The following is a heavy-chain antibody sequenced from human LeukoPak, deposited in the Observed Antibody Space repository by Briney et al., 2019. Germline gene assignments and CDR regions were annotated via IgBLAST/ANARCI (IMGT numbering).Heavy chain of an antibody. Sequence: GGSLRLSCAASGFTFSNAWMSWVRQAPGKGLEWVGRIKSKTDGGTTDYAAPVKGRFTISRDDSKNTLYLQMNSLKTEDTAVYYCTTVEGRYFDWLLPYYYYYYMDVWGKGTTVTISS. CDR2: IKSKTDGGTT. CDR1: GFTFSNAW. J-gene: IGHJ6*03. V-gene: IGHV3-15*01. CDR3: TTVEGRYFDWLLPYYYYYYMDV. D-gene: IGHD3-9*01.